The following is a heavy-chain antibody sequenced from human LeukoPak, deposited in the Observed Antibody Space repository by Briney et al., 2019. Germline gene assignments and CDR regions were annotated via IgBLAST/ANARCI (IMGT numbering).Heavy chain of an antibody. V-gene: IGHV4-39*07. Sequence: PSETLSLTCIVSGGSISTSAYYWGWIRQPPGEGLQWIGSIYYSGNTYYNSSLKSRVTISVDTSKNQFSLKLSSVTAADTAVYYCARDHWKYGMDVWGQGTTVTVSS. J-gene: IGHJ6*02. CDR2: IYYSGNT. CDR3: ARDHWKYGMDV. D-gene: IGHD1-1*01. CDR1: GGSISTSAYY.